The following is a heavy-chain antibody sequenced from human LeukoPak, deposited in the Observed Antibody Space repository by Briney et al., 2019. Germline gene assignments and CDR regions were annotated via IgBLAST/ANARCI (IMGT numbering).Heavy chain of an antibody. D-gene: IGHD3-10*01. CDR3: ASHLSLWFGELLPIDY. V-gene: IGHV3-66*03. CDR1: GLTVSNND. Sequence: GGSLRLSCAASGLTVSNNDVSWVRQAPGKGLEWVSVIDIRGDTYYAETVKGRFTISRDNSKNTLYLQMNSLRAEDTAVYYCASHLSLWFGELLPIDYWGQGTLVTVSS. CDR2: IDIRGDT. J-gene: IGHJ4*02.